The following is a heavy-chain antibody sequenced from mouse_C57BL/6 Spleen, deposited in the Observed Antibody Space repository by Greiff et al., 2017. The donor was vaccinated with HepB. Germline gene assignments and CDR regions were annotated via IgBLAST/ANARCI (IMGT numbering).Heavy chain of an antibody. V-gene: IGHV1-58*01. CDR2: IYIGDGYT. D-gene: IGHD1-1*01. J-gene: IGHJ2*01. CDR1: GYTFTSYG. CDR3: ARGVTVVAFDY. Sequence: VQLQQSGAELVRPGSSVKMSCKTSGYTFTSYGINWVKQRPGQGLEWIGYIYIGDGYTVYNEKFKGKATLTSDTSSSTVYMQLSSLTSEDSAIFFCARGVTVVAFDYWGQGTTLTVSS.